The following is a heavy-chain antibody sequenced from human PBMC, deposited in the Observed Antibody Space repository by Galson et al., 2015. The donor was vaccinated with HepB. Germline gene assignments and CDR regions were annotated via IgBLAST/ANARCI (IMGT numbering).Heavy chain of an antibody. V-gene: IGHV3-48*04. CDR2: ISSRGDTI. J-gene: IGHJ2*01. CDR3: TRDPYCGGDCSSQGYFDF. Sequence: SLRLSCAASGFTFSSYSMNWVRQAPGKGLEWVSYISSRGDTISYAESVKGRFTISRDNAKSSLYLQMNSLRAEDSAVYYCTRDPYCGGDCSSQGYFDFWGRGSLVTVSS. D-gene: IGHD2-21*02. CDR1: GFTFSSYS.